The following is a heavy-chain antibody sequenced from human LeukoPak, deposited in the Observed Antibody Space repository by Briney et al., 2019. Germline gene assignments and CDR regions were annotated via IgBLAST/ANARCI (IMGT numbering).Heavy chain of an antibody. D-gene: IGHD6-19*01. Sequence: SETLSPTCAVYGGSFSGYYWSWIRQPPGKGLEWIGEINHSGSTNYNPSLKSRVTISVDRSKNQFSLKLSSVTAADTAVYYCARGPHRQWLVFDYWGQGTLVTVSS. J-gene: IGHJ4*02. CDR2: INHSGST. CDR3: ARGPHRQWLVFDY. CDR1: GGSFSGYY. V-gene: IGHV4-34*01.